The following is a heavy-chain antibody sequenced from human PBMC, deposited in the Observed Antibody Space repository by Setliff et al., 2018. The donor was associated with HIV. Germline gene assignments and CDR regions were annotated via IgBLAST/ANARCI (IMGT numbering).Heavy chain of an antibody. CDR3: ALGMVRGARYYYYYYMDV. D-gene: IGHD3-10*01. J-gene: IGHJ6*03. V-gene: IGHV4-61*09. CDR1: GGSISSGSYY. Sequence: SSETLSLTCTVSGGSISSGSYYWSWIRQPAGKGLEWIGHIYTSGSTNYNPSLKSRVTRSADTSENQFSLKLRSVTAADTAVYYCALGMVRGARYYYYYYMDVWGKGTTVTVSS. CDR2: IYTSGST.